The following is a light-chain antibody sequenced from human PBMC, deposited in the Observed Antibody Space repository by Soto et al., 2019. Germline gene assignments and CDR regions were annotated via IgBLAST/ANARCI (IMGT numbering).Light chain of an antibody. V-gene: IGKV4-1*01. CDR1: QKILYSSNNKNA. J-gene: IGKJ1*01. CDR2: DAS. CDR3: QQYNSYWRT. Sequence: DIVMTQTQESLAVSLGERATTNCKSSQKILYSSNNKNALAWFQQKPGKAPKLLLYDASSLESGVPSRFSGSGSGTEFTLTISSLQPDDFATYYCQQYNSYWRTFGQGTKVDI.